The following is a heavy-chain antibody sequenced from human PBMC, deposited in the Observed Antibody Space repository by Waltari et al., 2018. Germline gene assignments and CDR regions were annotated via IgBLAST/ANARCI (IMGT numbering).Heavy chain of an antibody. CDR3: ATAARRRDVGDLS. J-gene: IGHJ4*02. D-gene: IGHD3-16*02. CDR2: ISGSSSTI. Sequence: EVQLVESGGGLVQPGGSLRLSCGVFGFTFSSYSMNWVRQAPGKGLEWVSDISGSSSTIYYADSVKGRFTISRDNAKNSMHLQMSSLRAEDTAVYYCATAARRRDVGDLSWGQGTLVTVSS. V-gene: IGHV3-48*01. CDR1: GFTFSSYS.